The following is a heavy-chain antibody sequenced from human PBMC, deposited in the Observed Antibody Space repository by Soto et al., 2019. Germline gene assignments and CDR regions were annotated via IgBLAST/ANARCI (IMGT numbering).Heavy chain of an antibody. CDR3: ARSIQLYFDY. D-gene: IGHD5-18*01. Sequence: EVQLLESGGGLVQPGGSLRLSCAASGFTFSSYAMSWVRQAPGKGLEWVSDISGSGGSTYYADSVKGRFTISRDNSKNTLYLQMNSLSAEDTAVYYCARSIQLYFDYWGQGTLVTVSS. J-gene: IGHJ4*02. V-gene: IGHV3-23*01. CDR2: ISGSGGST. CDR1: GFTFSSYA.